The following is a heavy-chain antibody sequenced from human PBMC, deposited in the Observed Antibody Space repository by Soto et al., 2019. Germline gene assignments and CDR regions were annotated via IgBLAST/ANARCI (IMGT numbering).Heavy chain of an antibody. CDR1: GGSISSGGYS. V-gene: IGHV4-30-2*01. CDR3: ARGDGSGSYYLVFDY. D-gene: IGHD3-10*01. J-gene: IGHJ4*02. CDR2: IYHSGST. Sequence: SETLSLTCAVSGGSISSGGYSWSWIRQPPGKGLEWIGYIYHSGSTYYNPSLKSRVTISVDRSKNQFSLKLSSVTAADTAVYYCARGDGSGSYYLVFDYWGQGTLVTVSS.